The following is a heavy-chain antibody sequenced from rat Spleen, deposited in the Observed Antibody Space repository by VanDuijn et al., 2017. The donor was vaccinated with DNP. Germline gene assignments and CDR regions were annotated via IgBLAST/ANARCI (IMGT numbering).Heavy chain of an antibody. CDR3: ARPDY. V-gene: IGHV5-7*01. CDR2: ISYDGTRN. Sequence: EVQLVESGGGLVQPGRSLKLSCVASGFTFSDYNMVWVRQAPKKGLEWVATISYDGTRNYYRDSVKGRFTISRDNAKSTLYLQMDSLRSEDTATYYCARPDYWGQGIMVTVSS. J-gene: IGHJ2*01. CDR1: GFTFSDYN.